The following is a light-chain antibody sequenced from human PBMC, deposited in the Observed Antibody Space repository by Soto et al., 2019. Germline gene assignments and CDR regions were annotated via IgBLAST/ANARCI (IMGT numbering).Light chain of an antibody. CDR1: QSVSSTY. CDR2: GAS. CDR3: QQYGSSPVT. Sequence: DIVMAHAPATLSVSRGERAALSFGASQSVSSTYLAWYQQKPGQAPRLLIYGASSRATGIPDRFSGSGSGTDFTLTISRLEPEDFAVYYCQQYGSSPVTFGPGTKVDIK. J-gene: IGKJ3*01. V-gene: IGKV3-20*01.